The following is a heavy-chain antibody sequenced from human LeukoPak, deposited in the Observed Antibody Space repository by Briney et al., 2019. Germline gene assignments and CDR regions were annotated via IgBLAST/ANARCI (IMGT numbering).Heavy chain of an antibody. CDR3: ARDQILYYYDSSGLDY. J-gene: IGHJ4*02. Sequence: ASVKVSCKASGYTFTSYYIHWVRQGPGQGLEWMGIINPSGGRTSYAQKFQGRVTMTRDMSTSTVYMELSSLRSEDTAVYYCARDQILYYYDSSGLDYWGQGTLVTVSS. CDR2: INPSGGRT. D-gene: IGHD3-22*01. V-gene: IGHV1-46*01. CDR1: GYTFTSYY.